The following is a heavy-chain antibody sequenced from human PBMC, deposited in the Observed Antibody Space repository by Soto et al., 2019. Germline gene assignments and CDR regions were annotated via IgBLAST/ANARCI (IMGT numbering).Heavy chain of an antibody. CDR3: ARNLVVPAARYNWFDP. J-gene: IGHJ5*02. Sequence: ETLSLTCAVSSGSISSSNWWSWVRQPPGKGLEWIGEIYHSGSTNYNPSLKSRVTISVDKSKSQFSLKLSSVTAADTAVYYCARNLVVPAARYNWFDPWGQGTLVTVSS. CDR2: IYHSGST. V-gene: IGHV4-4*02. CDR1: SGSISSSNW. D-gene: IGHD2-2*01.